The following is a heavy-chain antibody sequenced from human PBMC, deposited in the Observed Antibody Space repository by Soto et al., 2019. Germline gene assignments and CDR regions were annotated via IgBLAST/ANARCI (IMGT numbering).Heavy chain of an antibody. V-gene: IGHV1-69*02. CDR3: ARARQYYDCELDP. J-gene: IGHJ5*02. CDR2: IIPILGIA. D-gene: IGHD3-22*01. Sequence: SVKVSCKASGGTFSSYTISWVRQAPGQGLEWMGRIIPILGIANYAQKFQGRVTITADKSTSTAYMELSSLRSEDTAMYYCARARQYYDCELDPWGQGTLVTVSS. CDR1: GGTFSSYT.